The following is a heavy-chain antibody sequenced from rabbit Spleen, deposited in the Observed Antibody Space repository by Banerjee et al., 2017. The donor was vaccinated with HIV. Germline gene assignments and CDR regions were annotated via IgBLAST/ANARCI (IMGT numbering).Heavy chain of an antibody. Sequence: EQLEESGGGLVQPEGSLTLTCKASGVSLHDKDVMCWVRQAPGKGLEWIACINIVTGKSVYARWAKGRFTMSRTSSTTVTLQMTSLTAADTATYFCVREAGYCVYGDGNLWGPGTLFTVS. CDR2: INIVTGKS. D-gene: IGHD1-1*01. CDR3: VREAGYCVYGDGNL. CDR1: GVSLHDKDV. V-gene: IGHV1S45*01. J-gene: IGHJ4*01.